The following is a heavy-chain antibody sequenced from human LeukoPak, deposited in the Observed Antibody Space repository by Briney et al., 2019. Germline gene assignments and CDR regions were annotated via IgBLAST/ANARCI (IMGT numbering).Heavy chain of an antibody. V-gene: IGHV3-11*01. CDR3: ASAPSKYSSSLYTY. J-gene: IGHJ4*02. Sequence: GGSLRLSCAASGFTFSHYYMSWIRQAPGKGLEWVSYISSSGSTIYYADSVKGRFTISRDNAKNSLSLQMNSLRAEDTAVYYCASAPSKYSSSLYTYWGQGTLVTVSS. CDR1: GFTFSHYY. CDR2: ISSSGSTI. D-gene: IGHD6-13*01.